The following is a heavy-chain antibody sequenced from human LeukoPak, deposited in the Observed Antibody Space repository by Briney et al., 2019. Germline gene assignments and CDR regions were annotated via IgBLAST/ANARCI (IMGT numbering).Heavy chain of an antibody. CDR1: GGSISSGSYN. V-gene: IGHV4-61*09. J-gene: IGHJ4*02. CDR3: VQDDFGDYV. CDR2: IYNSGNT. D-gene: IGHD4-17*01. Sequence: PSETLSLTCSVSGGSISSGSYNWTWIRQPAGKTLEWIGHIYNSGNTNYNPSLKSRVTISVGTSENQFFLELTSVTAADTAVYYCVQDDFGDYVWGQGTLVTVSS.